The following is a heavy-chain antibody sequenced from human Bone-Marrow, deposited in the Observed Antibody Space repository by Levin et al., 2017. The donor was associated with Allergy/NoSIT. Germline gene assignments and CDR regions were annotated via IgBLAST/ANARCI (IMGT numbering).Heavy chain of an antibody. V-gene: IGHV4-30-2*01. CDR2: IHHSGST. CDR1: DGSINSGGYS. CDR3: ARGKGSGAYPDAFDV. J-gene: IGHJ3*01. D-gene: IGHD3-10*01. Sequence: SCAVSDGSINSGGYSWTWIRQPPGKGLEWIGFIHHSGSTYYNASLKSRVSISVDKSKNQLSLTLSSVTAADTAVYYCARGKGSGAYPDAFDVWGQGTMVTVSS.